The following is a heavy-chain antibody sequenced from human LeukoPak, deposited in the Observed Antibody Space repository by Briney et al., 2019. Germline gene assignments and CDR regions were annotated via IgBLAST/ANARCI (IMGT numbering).Heavy chain of an antibody. D-gene: IGHD4-17*01. V-gene: IGHV5-51*01. Sequence: GESLKISCKGSGYSFTSYWIGWVRQMPGKGLEWMGIIYPGDSDTRYSPSFQGQVTISADKSISTAYLQWSSLKASDTAMYYCARSLLRTSYGDYAADYFDYWGQGTLVTVSS. CDR1: GYSFTSYW. CDR3: ARSLLRTSYGDYAADYFDY. J-gene: IGHJ4*02. CDR2: IYPGDSDT.